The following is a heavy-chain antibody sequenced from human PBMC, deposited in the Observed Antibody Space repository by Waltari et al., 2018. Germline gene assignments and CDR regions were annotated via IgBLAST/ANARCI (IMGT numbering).Heavy chain of an antibody. D-gene: IGHD3-22*01. Sequence: DVHLVETGGGLIQPGGSLRLSCSVFGFTVSGNYMAWVRQAPAKGLEWVSVLYSGGNTYYAASVTGRFSISRDNFNNTLFLQMNNLRADDTATYYCARIIRDGPRGFYGIAAFDLWGQGTMVTVSS. CDR2: LYSGGNT. CDR1: GFTVSGNY. CDR3: ARIIRDGPRGFYGIAAFDL. J-gene: IGHJ3*01. V-gene: IGHV3-53*02.